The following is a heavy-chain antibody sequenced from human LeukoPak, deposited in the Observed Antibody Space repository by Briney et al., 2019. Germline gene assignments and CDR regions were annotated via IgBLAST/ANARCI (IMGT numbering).Heavy chain of an antibody. CDR1: GFTFSYYG. CDR3: ARDSRGGYSGYDDAFDI. CDR2: ISYDGSNE. D-gene: IGHD5-12*01. Sequence: GRSLRLSCAASGFTFSYYGMHWVRQAPGKGLEWVALISYDGSNEYYGDSVKGRFTISRDNSKNTLYLQMNSLRAEDTAVYYCARDSRGGYSGYDDAFDIWGQGTMVTVSS. J-gene: IGHJ3*02. V-gene: IGHV3-30*03.